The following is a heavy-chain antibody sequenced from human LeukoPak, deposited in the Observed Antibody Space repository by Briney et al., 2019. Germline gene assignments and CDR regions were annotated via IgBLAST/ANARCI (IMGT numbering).Heavy chain of an antibody. V-gene: IGHV1-18*01. D-gene: IGHD5-24*01. CDR2: ISASNRNT. CDR3: AREDVYFDY. CDR1: GYSFTNYD. Sequence: ASVKVSCKSSGYSFTNYDVNWVRQAPGQGLEWMGWISASNRNTNYAQKFRGRVTMTTDTSTSTAYMELRSLTSDDTAVYHCAREDVYFDYWGQGTLVTVSS. J-gene: IGHJ4*02.